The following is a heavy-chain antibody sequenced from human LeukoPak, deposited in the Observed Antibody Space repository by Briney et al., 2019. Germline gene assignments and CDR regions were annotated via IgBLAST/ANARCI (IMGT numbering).Heavy chain of an antibody. J-gene: IGHJ4*02. Sequence: SETLSLTCTVSGGSFSSGSYYWSWIRQPPGKGLEWIGYIYYSGSTNSNPSLKSRVTISVDTSKNQFSLKLSSVTAADTAVYYCARGPVVVTAYHIDYWGQGTLVTVSS. CDR1: GGSFSSGSYY. V-gene: IGHV4-61*01. D-gene: IGHD2-21*02. CDR3: ARGPVVVTAYHIDY. CDR2: IYYSGST.